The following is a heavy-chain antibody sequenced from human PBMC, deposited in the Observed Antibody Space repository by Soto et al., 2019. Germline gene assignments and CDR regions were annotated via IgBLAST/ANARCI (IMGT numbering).Heavy chain of an antibody. CDR1: GFTFSSYG. CDR3: AKDDGDLETDGTFDY. CDR2: ISYDGSNK. V-gene: IGHV3-30*18. Sequence: QVQLVESGGGVVQPGRSLRLSCAASGFTFSSYGMHWVRQAPGKGLEWVAVISYDGSNKYYADSVKGRFTISRDNSKNTLYLQMNSLRAEDTAVYYCAKDDGDLETDGTFDYWGQGTLVTVSS. J-gene: IGHJ4*02. D-gene: IGHD4-17*01.